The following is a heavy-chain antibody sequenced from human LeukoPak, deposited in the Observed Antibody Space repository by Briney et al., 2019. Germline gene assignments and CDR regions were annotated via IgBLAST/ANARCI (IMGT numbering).Heavy chain of an antibody. D-gene: IGHD3-22*01. Sequence: GGSLRLSCAASGFTFKNYGMHWVRQAPGKGLEWVAVISYDGSNKYYADSVKGRFTISRDNSKNTLYLQMNSLRAEDTAVYYCARKRYYYDSSGYYDYWGQGTLVTVSS. CDR2: ISYDGSNK. CDR1: GFTFKNYG. CDR3: ARKRYYYDSSGYYDY. V-gene: IGHV3-30*03. J-gene: IGHJ4*02.